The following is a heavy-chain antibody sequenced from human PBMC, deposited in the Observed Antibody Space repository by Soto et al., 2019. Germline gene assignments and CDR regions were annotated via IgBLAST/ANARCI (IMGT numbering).Heavy chain of an antibody. J-gene: IGHJ4*02. CDR1: SYTFTSYG. Sequence: GASVKVSCKASSYTFTSYGISWVRQAPGQGLEWMGWISAYNGNTNYAQKLQGRVTMTTDTSTSTAYMELRSLRSDDTAVYYCARDRRYCSSTSCYGLANTNYRGQGTLVTVSS. CDR3: ARDRRYCSSTSCYGLANTNY. CDR2: ISAYNGNT. D-gene: IGHD2-2*01. V-gene: IGHV1-18*01.